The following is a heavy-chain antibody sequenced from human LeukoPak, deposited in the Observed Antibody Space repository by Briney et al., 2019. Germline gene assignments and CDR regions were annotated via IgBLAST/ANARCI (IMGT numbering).Heavy chain of an antibody. Sequence: GGSLRLSCAASGFTFRNHEMHWVRQAPGKGPEWVSYISTSGSTIYYADSVKGRFTISRDNAKNSLFLQMSSLRAEDTAVYYCARDSKGYSGYDLGGGFDYWGQGTLVTVS. V-gene: IGHV3-48*03. J-gene: IGHJ4*02. CDR2: ISTSGSTI. D-gene: IGHD5-12*01. CDR3: ARDSKGYSGYDLGGGFDY. CDR1: GFTFRNHE.